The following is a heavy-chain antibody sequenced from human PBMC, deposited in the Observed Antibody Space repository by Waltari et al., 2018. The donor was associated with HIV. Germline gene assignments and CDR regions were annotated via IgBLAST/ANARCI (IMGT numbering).Heavy chain of an antibody. V-gene: IGHV1-8*01. J-gene: IGHJ3*02. CDR3: ARGHDSSVYYYDDALDI. CDR1: GYTFTDYD. D-gene: IGHD3-22*01. Sequence: QVQLVQSGAEVKKPGASVKVSCKASGYTFTDYDINWVRQAPGQGLEWVGWMKPNSGKTGDAQKFQGRVTITRYTSISTAYMEVSSLRSEDTAVYYCARGHDSSVYYYDDALDIWGQGTMVTVSS. CDR2: MKPNSGKT.